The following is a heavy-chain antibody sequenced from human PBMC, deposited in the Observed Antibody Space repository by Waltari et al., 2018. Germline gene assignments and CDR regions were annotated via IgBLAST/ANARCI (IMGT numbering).Heavy chain of an antibody. D-gene: IGHD4-17*01. CDR2: IIPIFGTA. CDR1: GGTFSSYA. CDR3: ASVPETVTTRNTKYFQH. V-gene: IGHV1-69*14. Sequence: QVQLVQSGAEVKKPGSSVKVSCKASGGTFSSYAISWVRQAPGQGLEWMGGIIPIFGTANYAQKFQGRVTITADKSTSTAYMELSSLRSEDTAVYYCASVPETVTTRNTKYFQHWGQGTLVTVSS. J-gene: IGHJ1*01.